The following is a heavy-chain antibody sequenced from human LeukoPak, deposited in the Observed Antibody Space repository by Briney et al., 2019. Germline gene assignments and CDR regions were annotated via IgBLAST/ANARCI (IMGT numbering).Heavy chain of an antibody. V-gene: IGHV1-24*01. CDR1: GYTLTELS. CDR2: FDPEDGET. J-gene: IGHJ4*02. D-gene: IGHD3-22*01. CDR3: ATFSTYYYDSSGYYYVY. Sequence: ASVKVSCKVSGYTLTELSMHWVRQAPGKGLEWMGGFDPEDGETIYAQKFQGRVTMTEDTSTDTAYMELSSLRSEDTAVYYCATFSTYYYDSSGYYYVYWGQGTLVTVSS.